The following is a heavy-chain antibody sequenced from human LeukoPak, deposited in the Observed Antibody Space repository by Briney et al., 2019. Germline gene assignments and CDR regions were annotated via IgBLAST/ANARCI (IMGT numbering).Heavy chain of an antibody. Sequence: PGRSLRLSCAASGFTFSSYAMHWVRQAPGKGLEWVAVISYDGSNKYYADSVKGRFTISRDNSKNTLYLQMNSLRAEDTAVYYCARDPPRGVIGSPVDYWGQGTLVTVSS. D-gene: IGHD3-10*01. V-gene: IGHV3-30*04. J-gene: IGHJ4*02. CDR3: ARDPPRGVIGSPVDY. CDR2: ISYDGSNK. CDR1: GFTFSSYA.